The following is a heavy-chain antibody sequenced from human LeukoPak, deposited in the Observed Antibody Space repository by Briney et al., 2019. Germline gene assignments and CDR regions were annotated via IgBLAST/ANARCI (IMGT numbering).Heavy chain of an antibody. CDR2: ISYDGSNK. V-gene: IGHV3-30-3*01. CDR1: GFTFSSYA. CDR3: ARVGIAVAGTNYYYYYGMDV. Sequence: GGSLRLSCAASGFTFSSYAMDWVRQAPGKGLEWVAVISYDGSNKYYAGSVKGRFTISRDNSKNTLYLQMNSLRAEDTAVYYCARVGIAVAGTNYYYYYGMDVWGQGTTVTVSS. J-gene: IGHJ6*02. D-gene: IGHD6-19*01.